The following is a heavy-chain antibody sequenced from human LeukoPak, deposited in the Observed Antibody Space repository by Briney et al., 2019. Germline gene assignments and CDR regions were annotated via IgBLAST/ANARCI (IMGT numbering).Heavy chain of an antibody. D-gene: IGHD2-15*01. J-gene: IGHJ6*02. V-gene: IGHV4-61*01. CDR2: IYYSGST. CDR1: GGSVSSGSYY. Sequence: SETLSLTCTVSGGSVSSGSYYWSWIRQPPGKGLEWIGYIYYSGSTNYNPSLKSRVTISVDTSKNQFSLKLSSVTAADTAVYYCARAGSGGSNHAQYYYYYGMDVWGQGTTVTVSS. CDR3: ARAGSGGSNHAQYYYYYGMDV.